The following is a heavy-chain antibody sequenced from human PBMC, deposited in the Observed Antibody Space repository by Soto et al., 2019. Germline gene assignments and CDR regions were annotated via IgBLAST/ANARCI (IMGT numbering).Heavy chain of an antibody. CDR2: IKPDGSEK. CDR1: GFTFSSYL. Sequence: EVQLVESGGGLVQPGGSLRLSCAASGFTFSSYLMTWVRQAPGKGLEWVAIIKPDGSEKYYEDSVKGRSTISRDNAKTSLYLQMNSLRVEDTAVYYCARPRYRGMDVWGQGTTVTVSS. V-gene: IGHV3-7*05. D-gene: IGHD3-16*02. J-gene: IGHJ6*02. CDR3: ARPRYRGMDV.